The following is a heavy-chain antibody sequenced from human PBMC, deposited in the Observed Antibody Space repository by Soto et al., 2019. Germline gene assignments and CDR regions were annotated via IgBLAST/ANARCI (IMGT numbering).Heavy chain of an antibody. CDR1: GGSISSGVYY. V-gene: IGHV4-31*03. Sequence: SETLSLTYTVSGGSISSGVYYWSWIRHHPGKGLEWIGYIYYSGSTYYNPSLKSRVTISVDTSKNQFSLKLSSVTAADTAVYYCARDRTGDYGGNRQPYYFDYWGQGTLVTSPQ. CDR2: IYYSGST. CDR3: ARDRTGDYGGNRQPYYFDY. D-gene: IGHD4-17*01. J-gene: IGHJ4*02.